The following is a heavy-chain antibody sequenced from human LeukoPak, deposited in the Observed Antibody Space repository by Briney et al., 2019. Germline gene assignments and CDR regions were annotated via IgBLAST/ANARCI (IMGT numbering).Heavy chain of an antibody. CDR1: GYTFTSYD. Sequence: ASVKVSCKASGYTFTSYDINWVRQATGQGLEWMGWMNPNSGNTGYAQKFQGRVTMTGNTSISTAYMELSSLRSEDTAVYYCARGTDSSGYYWNYYYMDVWGKGTTVTVSS. CDR3: ARGTDSSGYYWNYYYMDV. CDR2: MNPNSGNT. V-gene: IGHV1-8*01. D-gene: IGHD3-22*01. J-gene: IGHJ6*03.